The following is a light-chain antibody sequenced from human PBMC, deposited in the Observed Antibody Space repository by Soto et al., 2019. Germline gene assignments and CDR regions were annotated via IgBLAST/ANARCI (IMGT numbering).Light chain of an antibody. CDR1: QTISSW. CDR3: QQYNGYRWT. J-gene: IGKJ1*01. CDR2: KAS. V-gene: IGKV1-5*03. Sequence: DIQMTQSPSTLSGSVGERVTITCRASQTISSWLAWYQQKPGKVPKILIYKASSLESGVPSRFSGSGSGTEFTLTISSLQPEDFATYYCQQYNGYRWTFGQGTKVDIK.